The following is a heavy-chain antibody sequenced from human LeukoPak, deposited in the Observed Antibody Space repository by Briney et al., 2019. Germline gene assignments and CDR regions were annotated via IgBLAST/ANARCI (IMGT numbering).Heavy chain of an antibody. CDR1: GYTFTTIH. CDR3: AREVMDNLRFDY. J-gene: IGHJ4*02. V-gene: IGHV1-46*01. Sequence: GASVKLSCKASGYTFTTIHIHGLRPAPGQGLEWMGIINPSGGDTSYAQKFQGRLTMTRDTSTNTVYMELTSLRSEDTAVYYCAREVMDNLRFDYWGQGTLVTVSS. CDR2: INPSGGDT. D-gene: IGHD1-14*01.